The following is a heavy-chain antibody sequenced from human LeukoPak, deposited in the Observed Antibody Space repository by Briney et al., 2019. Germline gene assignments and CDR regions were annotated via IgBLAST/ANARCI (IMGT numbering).Heavy chain of an antibody. J-gene: IGHJ4*02. CDR3: ARGVVLWFGEEFLGD. Sequence: ASVKVSCKASGYTFTSYGISWVRQAPGQGLEWMGWISACNGNTNYAQKLQGRVTMTTDTSTSTAYMELRSLRSDDTAVYYCARGVVLWFGEEFLGDWGQGTLVTVSS. CDR2: ISACNGNT. CDR1: GYTFTSYG. D-gene: IGHD3-10*01. V-gene: IGHV1-18*01.